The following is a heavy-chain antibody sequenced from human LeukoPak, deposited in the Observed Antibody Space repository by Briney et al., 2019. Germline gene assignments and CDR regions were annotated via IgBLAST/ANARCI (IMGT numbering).Heavy chain of an antibody. Sequence: GGSLRLSRAPSGFTFRNYAMSWVREALRRGVECVSIVSGGGDRAYYADTVKGLFTISRDNSKNTLYLQMSSLRADDTAIYYCAKGGWAGRSIDSWGQGTLVTVSS. CDR2: VSGGGDRA. V-gene: IGHV3-23*01. CDR1: GFTFRNYA. CDR3: AKGGWAGRSIDS. J-gene: IGHJ4*02. D-gene: IGHD6-19*01.